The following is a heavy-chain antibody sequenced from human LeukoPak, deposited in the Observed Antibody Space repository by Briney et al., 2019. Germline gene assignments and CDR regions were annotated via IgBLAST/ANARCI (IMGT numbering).Heavy chain of an antibody. D-gene: IGHD2-2*02. CDR1: GFTFSSYG. Sequence: PGGSLRLSCAASGFTFSSYGMHWVRQAPGKGLKWVAFIRYDGSNKYYADSVRGGFTISRDNSKNTLYLQMNSLRAEDTAVYYCAKDGVGIVVVPAAIQYYYYYMDVWGKGTTVTVSS. CDR2: IRYDGSNK. J-gene: IGHJ6*03. V-gene: IGHV3-30*02. CDR3: AKDGVGIVVVPAAIQYYYYYMDV.